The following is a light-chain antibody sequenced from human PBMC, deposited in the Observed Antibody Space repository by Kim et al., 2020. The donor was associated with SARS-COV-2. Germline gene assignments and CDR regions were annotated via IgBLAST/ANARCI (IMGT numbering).Light chain of an antibody. V-gene: IGKV3-11*01. CDR2: DAS. CDR3: QQRNSWPPAVT. Sequence: PGDRATRSCRASNNIYTYLALYQHRPGQAPRLLVYDASNRATGVPDRFSGSGSGTDFTLTISSLEPEDFSIYYCQQRNSWPPAVTFGGGTKVDIK. J-gene: IGKJ4*01. CDR1: NNIYTY.